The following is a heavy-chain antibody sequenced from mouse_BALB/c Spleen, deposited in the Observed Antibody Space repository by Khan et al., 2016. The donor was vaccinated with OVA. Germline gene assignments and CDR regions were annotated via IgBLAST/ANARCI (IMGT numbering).Heavy chain of an antibody. J-gene: IGHJ3*01. Sequence: QVRLQQSGPGLVAPSQSLSITCTVSGSSSTSYGVSWARQTPGKGLEWLGVIWSDGNTNYHSSLKSRLTITKDNSKSQVLLKLNSLQTDDTATYYCAIIFYGYDWFAYWGQGTLVTVSA. CDR3: AIIFYGYDWFAY. D-gene: IGHD2-2*01. CDR1: GSSSTSYG. CDR2: IWSDGNT. V-gene: IGHV2-3*01.